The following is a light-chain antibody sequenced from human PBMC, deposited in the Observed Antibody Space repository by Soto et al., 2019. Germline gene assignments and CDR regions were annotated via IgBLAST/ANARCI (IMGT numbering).Light chain of an antibody. J-gene: IGKJ1*01. CDR3: QQYDNWPPWT. CDR2: GVS. V-gene: IGKV3-15*01. CDR1: QSVSRN. Sequence: EVLMTQSPATLSVSPGERATLSCRASQSVSRNLAWFQQKPGQTPRLLIYGVSTRATGIPARFSGSGSGADFTLTISSLQSEDFAVYYCQQYDNWPPWTFGQGTKVDIK.